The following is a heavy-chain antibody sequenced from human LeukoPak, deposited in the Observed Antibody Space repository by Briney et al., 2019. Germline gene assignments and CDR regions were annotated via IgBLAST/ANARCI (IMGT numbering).Heavy chain of an antibody. J-gene: IGHJ4*02. D-gene: IGHD2-15*01. Sequence: GGSLGLSCAASGFTFSSYAMSWVRQAPGKGLEWVSAISGSGGSTYYADSVKGRFTISRDNSKNTLYLQMNSLRAEDTAVYYCAKGAVVVVAATFGLDYWGQGTLVTVSS. V-gene: IGHV3-23*01. CDR2: ISGSGGST. CDR3: AKGAVVVVAATFGLDY. CDR1: GFTFSSYA.